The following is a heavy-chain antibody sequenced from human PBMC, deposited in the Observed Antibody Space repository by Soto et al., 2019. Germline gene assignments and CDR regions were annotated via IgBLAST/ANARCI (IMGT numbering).Heavy chain of an antibody. V-gene: IGHV2-5*02. CDR1: GFSLKTNGVA. CDR3: AHISVLQWMAV. J-gene: IGHJ6*02. Sequence: QVTLQESGPALVKPTETLTLTCTFSGFSLKTNGVAVGWIRQPPGKAPEWLAHIYWDGDERYRPSLRRRLTIYKDTSKNQVVFTMTKMDPLDTATYYCAHISVLQWMAVWGPGTTVSVS. D-gene: IGHD3-3*01. CDR2: IYWDGDE.